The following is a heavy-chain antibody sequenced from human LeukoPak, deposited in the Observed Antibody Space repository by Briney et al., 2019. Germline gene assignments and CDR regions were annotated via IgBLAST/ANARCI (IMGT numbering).Heavy chain of an antibody. CDR3: ARGSETTRFDY. D-gene: IGHD4-17*01. J-gene: IGHJ4*02. CDR2: IYSSGST. CDR1: GGSISSYY. Sequence: SETLSLSGTVSGGSISSYYCSWIRQPAGKGLEWIGRIYSSGSTNYNPSLKSRVTMSVDTSKNQFSLKLTSVTAADTAVYYCARGSETTRFDYWGQGTLVTVSS. V-gene: IGHV4-4*07.